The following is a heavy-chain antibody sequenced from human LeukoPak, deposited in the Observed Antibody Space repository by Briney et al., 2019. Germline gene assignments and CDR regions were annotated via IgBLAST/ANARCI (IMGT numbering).Heavy chain of an antibody. CDR2: ISGSGGST. CDR3: AKEAYYYDSSGYYPPVD. V-gene: IGHV3-23*01. J-gene: IGHJ4*02. Sequence: GGSLRLSCAASGFTFSSYAMSWVRQAPGKGLEWVSAISGSGGSTYYADSVKGRFPISRDNSKHTLYLQMNSLRAEDTAVYYCAKEAYYYDSSGYYPPVDWGQGTLVTVSS. D-gene: IGHD3-22*01. CDR1: GFTFSSYA.